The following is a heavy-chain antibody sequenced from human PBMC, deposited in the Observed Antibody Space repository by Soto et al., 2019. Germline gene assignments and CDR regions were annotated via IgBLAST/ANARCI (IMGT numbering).Heavy chain of an antibody. Sequence: QVQLVQSGAEVKKPGSSVKVSCKASGGTFSSYTISWVRQAPGQGLEWMGRIIPILGIANYAQKFQCRVTVTADKSTSTAYMELSSLRSEDTAVYYYAGSGLGYCSGGSCYPKRPDYYDYYMDVWGKGTTVTVSS. V-gene: IGHV1-69*02. J-gene: IGHJ6*03. D-gene: IGHD2-15*01. CDR1: GGTFSSYT. CDR2: IIPILGIA. CDR3: AGSGLGYCSGGSCYPKRPDYYDYYMDV.